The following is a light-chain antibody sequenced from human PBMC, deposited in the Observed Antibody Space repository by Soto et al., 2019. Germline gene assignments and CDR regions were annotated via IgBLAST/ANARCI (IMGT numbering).Light chain of an antibody. Sequence: QSALTQPASVSGSPGQSITISCTGSSSDVGGYNYVSWYQQHHPGKAPKLMIYDVSNRPSGVSNRFSGSKSGNTASLTISGRKAEYEADYYCSSYTTSSTVVFGGGTKLTVL. CDR1: SSDVGGYNY. J-gene: IGLJ2*01. V-gene: IGLV2-14*03. CDR2: DVS. CDR3: SSYTTSSTVV.